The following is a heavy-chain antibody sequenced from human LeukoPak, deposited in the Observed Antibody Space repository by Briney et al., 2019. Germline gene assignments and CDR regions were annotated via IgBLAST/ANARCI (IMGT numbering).Heavy chain of an antibody. CDR3: ARDIRAMPPYWFDP. Sequence: PSETLSLTCTVSGGSISSGSYYWGWIRQPPGKGLEWIGSIYYSGSTYYNPSLKSRVTISVDTSKNQFSLKLSSVTAADTAVYYCARDIRAMPPYWFDPWGQGTLVTVSS. CDR1: GGSISSGSYY. CDR2: IYYSGST. D-gene: IGHD2-2*01. J-gene: IGHJ5*02. V-gene: IGHV4-39*07.